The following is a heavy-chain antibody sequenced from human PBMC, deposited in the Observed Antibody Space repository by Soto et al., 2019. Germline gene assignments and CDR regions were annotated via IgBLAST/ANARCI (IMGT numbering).Heavy chain of an antibody. CDR2: INHSGST. CDR3: ARGGGYSGYDKNFDY. CDR1: GGSFSGYY. J-gene: IGHJ4*02. Sequence: SETLSLTCAVYGGSFSGYYWSWIRQPPGKGLEWIGEINHSGSTNYNPSLKSRVTISVDTSKNQFSLKLSSVTAADTAVYYCARGGGYSGYDKNFDYWGQGTLVTVSS. V-gene: IGHV4-34*01. D-gene: IGHD5-12*01.